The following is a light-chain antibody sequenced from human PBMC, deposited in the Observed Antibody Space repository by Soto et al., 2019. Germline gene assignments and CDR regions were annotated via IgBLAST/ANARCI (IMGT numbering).Light chain of an antibody. J-gene: IGLJ3*02. CDR2: RNN. Sequence: QAVVIQPPSASGTPGQRGTISCSGSSSNIGSNYVYWFQQLPGAAPKLLIYRNNQRPSGVPDRFSGSKSGTSASLAISGLRSEDEADYYCATWEDNLTARVFGGGTQLTVL. V-gene: IGLV1-47*01. CDR1: SSNIGSNY. CDR3: ATWEDNLTARV.